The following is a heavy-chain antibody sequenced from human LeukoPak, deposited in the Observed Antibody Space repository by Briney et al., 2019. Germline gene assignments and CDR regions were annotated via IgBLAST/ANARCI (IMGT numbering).Heavy chain of an antibody. CDR1: SGAITGYY. D-gene: IGHD2-2*02. CDR3: ASLYHDAFDI. J-gene: IGHJ3*02. Sequence: SETLSLTCTVSSGAITGYYWNWIRQPPGKGLEWIGYIYHTGSTKYNHSLKSRVIISVDTSKNQFSLKLSSVTAADTAVYYCASLYHDAFDIWGQGTLVTVSS. CDR2: IYHTGST. V-gene: IGHV4-59*12.